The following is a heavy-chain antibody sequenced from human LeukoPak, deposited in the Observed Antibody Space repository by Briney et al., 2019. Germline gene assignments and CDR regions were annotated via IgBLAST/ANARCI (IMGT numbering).Heavy chain of an antibody. Sequence: GGSLRLSCAASGFTYSSYGMHWVRQAPGKGLEWVAVVSYDGNNKYYADSVKGRFTISRDNSQNTLYLQMNSLRVEDTAVYYCAVRDILTGHYWGQGTLVTVSS. J-gene: IGHJ4*02. D-gene: IGHD3-9*01. V-gene: IGHV3-30*03. CDR2: VSYDGNNK. CDR3: AVRDILTGHY. CDR1: GFTYSSYG.